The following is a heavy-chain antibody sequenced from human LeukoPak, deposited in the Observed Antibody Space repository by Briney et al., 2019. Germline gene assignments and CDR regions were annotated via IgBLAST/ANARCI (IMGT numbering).Heavy chain of an antibody. J-gene: IGHJ4*02. D-gene: IGHD3-10*01. CDR3: ARDPYGSGSYYFDY. CDR1: GYTFTSYG. V-gene: IGHV1-18*01. CDR2: ISAYNGNT. Sequence: ASVKVSCKASGYTFTSYGISWVRQAPGQGLEWMGWISAYNGNTNYAQKLQGRVTMTTDTSTSTAYMELRSLRSEDTAVYYCARDPYGSGSYYFDYWGQGTLVTVSS.